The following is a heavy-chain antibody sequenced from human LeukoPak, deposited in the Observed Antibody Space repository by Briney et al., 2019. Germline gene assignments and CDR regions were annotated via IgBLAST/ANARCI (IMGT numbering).Heavy chain of an antibody. D-gene: IGHD3-10*01. Sequence: PGGSLRLSCAASGFTFSSYDMHWVRQGTGKGLEWVSAISSAGDTYYPDSVKGRFTISRESAKNSLYLQMNSLRAGDTAVYYCARGTYDYASGTYDPPDYWGQGTLVTVSS. CDR1: GFTFSSYD. CDR3: ARGTYDYASGTYDPPDY. V-gene: IGHV3-13*01. J-gene: IGHJ4*02. CDR2: ISSAGDT.